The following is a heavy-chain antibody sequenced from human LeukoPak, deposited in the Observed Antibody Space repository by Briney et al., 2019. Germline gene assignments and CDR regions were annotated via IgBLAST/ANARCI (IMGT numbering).Heavy chain of an antibody. CDR3: AKEGVVGATTLYFFDY. CDR1: GFTFSNYA. Sequence: GGSLRLSCAASGFTFSNYAMSWVRQAPGKGLEWVSTMTSGGSTFYADSVKGRFTISRDNSKNTLCLQMNSLRAEDTAVYYCAKEGVVGATTLYFFDYWGQGTLVTVSS. V-gene: IGHV3-23*01. D-gene: IGHD1-26*01. J-gene: IGHJ4*02. CDR2: MTSGGST.